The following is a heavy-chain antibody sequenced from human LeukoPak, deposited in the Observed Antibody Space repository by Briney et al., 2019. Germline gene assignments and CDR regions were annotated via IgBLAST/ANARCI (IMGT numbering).Heavy chain of an antibody. J-gene: IGHJ4*02. D-gene: IGHD6-19*01. CDR3: APTDSGWYRSYAY. Sequence: SETLSLTCAVYGGSFSGYYWSWIRQPPGKGLEWIGEINLSGSTNYNPSLKSRVTISVDTSKNQFSLKLSPVTAADTAVYYCAPTDSGWYRSYAYWGQGNLVTVSS. CDR1: GGSFSGYY. CDR2: INLSGST. V-gene: IGHV4-34*01.